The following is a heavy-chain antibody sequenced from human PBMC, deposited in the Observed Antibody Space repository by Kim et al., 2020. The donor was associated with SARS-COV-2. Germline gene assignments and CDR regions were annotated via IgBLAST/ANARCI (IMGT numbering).Heavy chain of an antibody. V-gene: IGHV1-18*01. CDR2: ISAYNGNT. Sequence: ASVKVSCKASGYTFTSYGISWVRQAPGQGLEWMGWISAYNGNTNYAQKLQGRVTMTTDTSTSTAYMELRSLRSDDTAVYYCARDTERGPYDYVWGSQIYYYYGMDVWGQGTTVTVSS. CDR3: ARDTERGPYDYVWGSQIYYYYGMDV. D-gene: IGHD3-16*01. CDR1: GYTFTSYG. J-gene: IGHJ6*02.